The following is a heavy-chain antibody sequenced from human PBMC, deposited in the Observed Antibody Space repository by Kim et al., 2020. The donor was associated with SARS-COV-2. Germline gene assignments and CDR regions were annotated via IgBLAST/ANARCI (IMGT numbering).Heavy chain of an antibody. CDR3: AREGHELKNPFDN. Sequence: YNPHLRSRVAISIDTSENQCSLRLSSVTGADAAVYYCAREGHELKNPFDNWGQGTLVTVSS. J-gene: IGHJ4*02. D-gene: IGHD1-26*01. V-gene: IGHV4-39*07.